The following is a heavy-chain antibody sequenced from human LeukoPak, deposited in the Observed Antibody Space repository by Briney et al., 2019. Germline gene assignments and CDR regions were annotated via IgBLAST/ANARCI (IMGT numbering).Heavy chain of an antibody. V-gene: IGHV3-7*01. CDR1: GFTFSTYY. Sequence: GGSLRLSCVASGFTFSTYYMSWVRQAPGKGPEWITKINQDGSDRAYVDSVKGRFTISRDNSKNSFYVQMNSLRAEDTAVYYCARGYGYGYYYFDYWGQGTLVTVSS. J-gene: IGHJ4*02. CDR2: INQDGSDR. D-gene: IGHD5-18*01. CDR3: ARGYGYGYYYFDY.